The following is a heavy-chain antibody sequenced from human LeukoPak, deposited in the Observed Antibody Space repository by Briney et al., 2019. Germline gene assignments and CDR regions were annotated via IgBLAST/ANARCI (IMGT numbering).Heavy chain of an antibody. V-gene: IGHV4-4*02. CDR1: GGSISSNW. J-gene: IGHJ4*02. D-gene: IGHD1-20*01. Sequence: SGTLSLTCAVSGGSISSNWWSWVRQPPGKGLEWIGEIQHSGRTNYNPSLKSRVTISVDKSKNQFSLNLYSVTAADTAMYYCGKDVTDFSKVAYWGQGTLVIVSS. CDR3: GKDVTDFSKVAY. CDR2: IQHSGRT.